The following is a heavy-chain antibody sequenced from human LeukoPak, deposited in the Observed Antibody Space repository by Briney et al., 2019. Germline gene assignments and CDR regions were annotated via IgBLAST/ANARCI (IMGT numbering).Heavy chain of an antibody. Sequence: VSVKVSCKASGYTFTSYDINWVRQATGQGLEWMGWMNPNSGNTGYAQKFQGRVTMTRNTSISTAYMELSSLRSEDTAVYYCARLPEAAAGTVDIDYWGQGTLVTVSS. J-gene: IGHJ4*02. CDR2: MNPNSGNT. D-gene: IGHD6-13*01. CDR1: GYTFTSYD. CDR3: ARLPEAAAGTVDIDY. V-gene: IGHV1-8*01.